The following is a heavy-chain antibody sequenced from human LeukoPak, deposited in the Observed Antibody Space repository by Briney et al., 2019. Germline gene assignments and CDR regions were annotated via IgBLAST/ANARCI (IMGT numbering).Heavy chain of an antibody. Sequence: SETLSLTCSVSGGSISSSGYYWGWIRQPPGKGLEWIGSVYYSGDTYYNPSLKSRVTISVDTSKNQFSLSLSSVTAADTAVYYCARITFVVEGYGMDVWGQGTTVTVSS. J-gene: IGHJ6*02. V-gene: IGHV4-39*01. CDR3: ARITFVVEGYGMDV. CDR2: VYYSGDT. D-gene: IGHD2-21*01. CDR1: GGSISSSGYY.